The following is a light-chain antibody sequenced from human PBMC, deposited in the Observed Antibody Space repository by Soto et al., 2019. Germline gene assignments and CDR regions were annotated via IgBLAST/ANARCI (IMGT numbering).Light chain of an antibody. J-gene: IGKJ4*01. V-gene: IGKV3-20*01. CDR3: QQYDSSPLT. Sequence: EIVLTQSPGTLSLSPGERATLSCRASQSVSSGYLAWYQQKPGQAPRLLIYGASSRATGIPNRFSGSGSGTDFTLTISRLEPEDFAVYYCQQYDSSPLTFGGGTKVDIK. CDR2: GAS. CDR1: QSVSSGY.